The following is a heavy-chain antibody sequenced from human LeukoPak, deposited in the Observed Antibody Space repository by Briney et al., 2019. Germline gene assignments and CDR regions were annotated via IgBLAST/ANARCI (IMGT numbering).Heavy chain of an antibody. D-gene: IGHD6-13*01. Sequence: ASVKVSCKASGYTFTSYDINWVRQATGQGLEWMGWMNPNGGNTGYAQKFQGRVTMTRNTSISTAYMELSSLRSEDTAVYYCARERAAAGYYYYYYMDVWGKGTTVTVSS. V-gene: IGHV1-8*01. CDR3: ARERAAAGYYYYYYMDV. CDR2: MNPNGGNT. CDR1: GYTFTSYD. J-gene: IGHJ6*03.